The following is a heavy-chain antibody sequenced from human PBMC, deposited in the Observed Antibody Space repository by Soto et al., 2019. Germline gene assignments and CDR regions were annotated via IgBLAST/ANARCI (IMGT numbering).Heavy chain of an antibody. CDR1: GFTFSSYS. CDR2: ISSSSSYI. V-gene: IGHV3-21*01. D-gene: IGHD6-13*01. Sequence: GGSLRLSCAASGFTFSSYSMNWVRQAPGKGLEWVSSISSSSSYIYYADSVKGRFTISRDNAKNSLYLQMNSLRAEDTAVYYCARDDGSWSIPSGYWGQGTLVTVSS. CDR3: ARDDGSWSIPSGY. J-gene: IGHJ4*02.